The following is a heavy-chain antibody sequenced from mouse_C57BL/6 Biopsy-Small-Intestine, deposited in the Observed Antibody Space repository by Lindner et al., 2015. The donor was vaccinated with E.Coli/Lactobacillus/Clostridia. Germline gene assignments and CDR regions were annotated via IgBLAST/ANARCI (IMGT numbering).Heavy chain of an antibody. V-gene: IGHV1-59*01. D-gene: IGHD2-4*01. Sequence: VQLQESGAELVRPGTSVKLSCKASGYTFTSYWMHWVKQRPGQGLEWIGVIDPSDSYTNYNQKFKGKATLTVDTSSSTAYMQLSSLTSEDSAVYYCARGKFDDYDDYYAMDYWGQGTSVTVSS. CDR3: ARGKFDDYDDYYAMDY. CDR1: GYTFTSYW. CDR2: IDPSDSYT. J-gene: IGHJ4*01.